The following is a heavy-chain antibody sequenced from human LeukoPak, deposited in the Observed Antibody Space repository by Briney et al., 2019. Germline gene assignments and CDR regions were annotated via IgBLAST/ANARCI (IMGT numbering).Heavy chain of an antibody. CDR1: GYTFTGYY. D-gene: IGHD1-26*01. Sequence: EASVKVSCKASGYTFTGYYMHWVRQAPGQGLEWMGWINPNSGGTNYAQKFQGRVTMTRDTSISTAYMELSRLRSDDTAVYYCAREGLGAKPPDYGMDVWGQGTTVTVSS. CDR2: INPNSGGT. CDR3: AREGLGAKPPDYGMDV. V-gene: IGHV1-2*02. J-gene: IGHJ6*02.